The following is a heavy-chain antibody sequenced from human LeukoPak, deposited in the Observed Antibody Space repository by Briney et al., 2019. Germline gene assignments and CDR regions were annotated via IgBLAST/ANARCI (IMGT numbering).Heavy chain of an antibody. J-gene: IGHJ5*02. D-gene: IGHD4-11*01. CDR1: GFTFSDYW. CDR2: VKNDGSEK. CDR3: RGGHYSDYA. V-gene: IGHV3-7*01. Sequence: GGSLRLSCAASGFTFSDYWMNWVRQAPGKGLEWVANVKNDGSEKYYVDSVKGRFTISRDNAKNTLLLQMSSLRVEDTAVYYCRGGHYSDYAWGQGALVTVSS.